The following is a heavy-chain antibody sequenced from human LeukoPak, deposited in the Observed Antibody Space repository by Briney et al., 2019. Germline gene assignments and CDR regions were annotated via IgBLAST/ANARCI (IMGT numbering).Heavy chain of an antibody. CDR3: ARESRGDGYNFDY. V-gene: IGHV1-69*05. D-gene: IGHD5-24*01. Sequence: SVKVSCKASGGTFSSYAISWVRQAPGQGLEWMGGIIPIFGTANYAQKFQGRVTSTTDESTSTAYMELSRLRSEDTAVYYCARESRGDGYNFDYWGQGTLVTVSS. CDR2: IIPIFGTA. CDR1: GGTFSSYA. J-gene: IGHJ4*02.